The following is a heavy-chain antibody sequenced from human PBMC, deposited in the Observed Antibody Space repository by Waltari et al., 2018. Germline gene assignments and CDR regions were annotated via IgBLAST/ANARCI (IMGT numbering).Heavy chain of an antibody. D-gene: IGHD3-10*01. CDR2: IRGSGGST. V-gene: IGHV3-23*01. Sequence: EVQLLESGGGLVQPGGSLRLSCAASGFTFSSYAMSWVRQAPGKGLEWVSAIRGSGGSTYYADSVKGRFTISRDNSKNTLYLQMNSLRAEDTAVYYCARRTYYYGSGSYYPQYYFDYWGQGTLVTVSS. CDR1: GFTFSSYA. CDR3: ARRTYYYGSGSYYPQYYFDY. J-gene: IGHJ4*02.